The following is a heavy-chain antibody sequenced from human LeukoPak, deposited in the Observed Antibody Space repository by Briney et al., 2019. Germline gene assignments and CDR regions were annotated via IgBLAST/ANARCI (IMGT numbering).Heavy chain of an antibody. CDR1: GFTFRTSW. CDR2: ISYDGSNK. J-gene: IGHJ5*02. V-gene: IGHV3-30*18. D-gene: IGHD3-10*01. Sequence: GGSLRLSCAASGFTFRTSWMHWVRQAPGKGLEWVAVISYDGSNKYYADSVKGRFTISRDNSKNTLYLQMNSLRAEDTAVYYCAKDQALWFGELPNWFDPWGQGTLVTVSS. CDR3: AKDQALWFGELPNWFDP.